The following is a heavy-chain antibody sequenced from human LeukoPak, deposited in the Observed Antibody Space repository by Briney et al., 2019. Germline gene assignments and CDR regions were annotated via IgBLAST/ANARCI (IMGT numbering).Heavy chain of an antibody. CDR1: GFTVSSNY. CDR3: ARWSQFGSSSVGAHHFDH. J-gene: IGHJ4*02. V-gene: IGHV3-53*01. CDR2: IYIGGST. D-gene: IGHD6-6*01. Sequence: PGGSLRLSCAASGFTVSSNYMSWVRQAPGKGLEWVSVIYIGGSTYYADSVKGRFTISRDNSKNTLYLQMNSLRAEDTAVYYCARWSQFGSSSVGAHHFDHWGQGTLVTFSS.